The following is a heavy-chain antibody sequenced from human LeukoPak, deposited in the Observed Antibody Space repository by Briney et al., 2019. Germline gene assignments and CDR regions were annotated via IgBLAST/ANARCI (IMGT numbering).Heavy chain of an antibody. CDR3: ARAPREWLLGYHFEY. D-gene: IGHD3-3*01. Sequence: GGSLRLSCAASGFTFSSSWMSWVRQAPEKGLEWVANIKPDGNEEHSVDSVKGRFTISRDNARNSLYLQMNSLRVEDMAVYYCARAPREWLLGYHFEYWGQGTLVTVSS. V-gene: IGHV3-7*01. CDR2: IKPDGNEE. J-gene: IGHJ4*02. CDR1: GFTFSSSW.